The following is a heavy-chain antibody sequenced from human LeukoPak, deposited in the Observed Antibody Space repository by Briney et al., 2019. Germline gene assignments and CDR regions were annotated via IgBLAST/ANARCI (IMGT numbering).Heavy chain of an antibody. CDR1: GFTFSASG. CDR2: ISYDGGSE. CDR3: AKGVISYQPPSYYYYYYYMDV. D-gene: IGHD2-2*01. J-gene: IGHJ6*03. Sequence: GGSLRLSCAASGFTFSASGMHWVRQTPGKGLEWVAVISYDGGSEYYSDSVKGRFTISRDNSKNTLFLQMNSLRAEDTAVYYCAKGVISYQPPSYYYYYYYMDVWGKGTTVTVSS. V-gene: IGHV3-30*18.